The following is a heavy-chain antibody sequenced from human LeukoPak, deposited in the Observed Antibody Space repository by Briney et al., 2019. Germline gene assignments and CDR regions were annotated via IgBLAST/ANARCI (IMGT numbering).Heavy chain of an antibody. Sequence: GGSLRLSCEASGFIFNTYAMNWVRQAPGKGLEWVSSITSTSTFTYYADSVKGRFTISRDNVKNSLYLQMNSLRAEDTAVYYCANEIRPNDYWGQGTLVTVSS. D-gene: IGHD4-17*01. CDR1: GFIFNTYA. J-gene: IGHJ4*02. V-gene: IGHV3-21*04. CDR2: ITSTSTFT. CDR3: ANEIRPNDY.